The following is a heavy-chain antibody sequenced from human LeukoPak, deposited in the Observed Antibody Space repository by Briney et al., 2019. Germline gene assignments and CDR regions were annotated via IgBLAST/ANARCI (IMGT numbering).Heavy chain of an antibody. D-gene: IGHD3-16*02. CDR2: INHSGST. CDR3: ARVRYDYAWGSYRPPFDY. V-gene: IGHV4-34*01. J-gene: IGHJ4*02. CDR1: GGSFSGYY. Sequence: PSETLSLTCAVYGGSFSGYYWSWIRQPPRKGLEWIGEINHSGSTNYNPSLKSRVTISVDTSKNQFSLKLSSVTAADTAVYYCARVRYDYAWGSYRPPFDYWGQGTLVTVSS.